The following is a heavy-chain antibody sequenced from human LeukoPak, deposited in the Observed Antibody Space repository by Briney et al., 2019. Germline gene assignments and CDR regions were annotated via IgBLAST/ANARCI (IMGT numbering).Heavy chain of an antibody. CDR1: GFSVSNNY. D-gene: IGHD6-13*01. V-gene: IGHV3-66*01. CDR2: IYSDGRT. J-gene: IGHJ4*02. CDR3: ARDTNSWLRADY. Sequence: GGSLRLSCAASGFSVSNNYMSWVRQAPGKGLEWVSIIYSDGRTYYADSVKGRFTISRDNSKNTLDLQMNSLRVEDTAVYYCARDTNSWLRADYWGQGTLVTVSS.